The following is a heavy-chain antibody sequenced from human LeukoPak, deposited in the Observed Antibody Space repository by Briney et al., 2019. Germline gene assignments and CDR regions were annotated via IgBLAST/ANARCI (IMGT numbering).Heavy chain of an antibody. CDR3: AKDAEAVAGLLYGMDV. Sequence: GGSLRLSCAASGFSFSSYSMYWVRQAPGKGLEWVAFIQYDGSNKYYADSVKGRFTISRDNAENTLYLQMNSLRPEDTAVYYCAKDAEAVAGLLYGMDVWGQGTTVTVSS. J-gene: IGHJ6*02. V-gene: IGHV3-30*02. D-gene: IGHD6-19*01. CDR2: IQYDGSNK. CDR1: GFSFSSYS.